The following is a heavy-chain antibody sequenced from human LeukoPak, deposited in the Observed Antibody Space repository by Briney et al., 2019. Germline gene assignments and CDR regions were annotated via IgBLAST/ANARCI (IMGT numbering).Heavy chain of an antibody. V-gene: IGHV3-23*01. CDR3: AKDASVSRPHRAISCFDP. Sequence: GGSLRLSCAASGFTFSSYAMIRGRQAPGTGLEWVSGISGSGRSTYYADSVKGRFTISRDNSKNTLYLQMNSLRAEDTAVYYCAKDASVSRPHRAISCFDPWGQGTLVTVSS. J-gene: IGHJ5*02. D-gene: IGHD3-9*01. CDR2: ISGSGRST. CDR1: GFTFSSYA.